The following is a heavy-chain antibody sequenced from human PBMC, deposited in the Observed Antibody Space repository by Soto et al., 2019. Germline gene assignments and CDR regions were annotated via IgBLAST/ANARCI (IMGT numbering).Heavy chain of an antibody. D-gene: IGHD3-3*01. CDR3: AIVNSWSGYPLRYYFDY. CDR2: ISSSSSTI. Sequence: GGSLRLSCAASGFTFSSYSMNWVRQAPGKGLEWVSYISSSSSTIYYADSVKGRFTISRDNAKNSLYLQMNSLRAEDTAVYYCAIVNSWSGYPLRYYFDYWGQGTLVRVSS. J-gene: IGHJ4*02. CDR1: GFTFSSYS. V-gene: IGHV3-48*01.